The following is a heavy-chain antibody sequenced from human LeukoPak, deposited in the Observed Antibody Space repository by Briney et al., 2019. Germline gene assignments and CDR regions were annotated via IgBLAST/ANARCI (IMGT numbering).Heavy chain of an antibody. Sequence: RASVKVSCKASGYTFTGYYMHWVRQAPGQGLEWMGWINPNSGGTNYAQKFQGRVTMTRDTSISTAYMELSSLRSEDTAVYYCATEWGHYDSRTVGYWGQGTLVTVSS. V-gene: IGHV1-2*02. CDR1: GYTFTGYY. J-gene: IGHJ4*02. CDR2: INPNSGGT. D-gene: IGHD3-22*01. CDR3: ATEWGHYDSRTVGY.